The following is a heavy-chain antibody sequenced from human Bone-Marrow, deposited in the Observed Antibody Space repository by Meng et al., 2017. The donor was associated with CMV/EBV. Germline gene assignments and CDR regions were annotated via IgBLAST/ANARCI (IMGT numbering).Heavy chain of an antibody. CDR2: IYYSGST. J-gene: IGHJ4*02. CDR1: GGSISSYY. D-gene: IGHD4-23*01. Sequence: SETLSLTCTVSGGSISSYYWSWIRQPPGKGLEWIGYIYYSGSTNYNPSLKSRVTISVDTSKNQFSLKLSSVTAVDTAVYYCARGAGTLRGYYFDYWGQGTLVTVSS. CDR3: ARGAGTLRGYYFDY. V-gene: IGHV4-59*01.